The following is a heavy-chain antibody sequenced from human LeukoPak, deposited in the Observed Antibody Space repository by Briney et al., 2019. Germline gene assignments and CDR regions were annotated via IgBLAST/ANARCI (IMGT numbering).Heavy chain of an antibody. D-gene: IGHD1-26*01. V-gene: IGHV4-59*08. CDR3: ARSIVGAYYFDY. Sequence: NPSETLSLTCTVSGGSISSYYWSWIRQPPGKGLEWIGYIYYSGSTNYNPSLKSRVTISVDASKNQFSLKLSSVTAADTAMYYCARSIVGAYYFDYWGQGTLVTVSS. CDR2: IYYSGST. J-gene: IGHJ4*02. CDR1: GGSISSYY.